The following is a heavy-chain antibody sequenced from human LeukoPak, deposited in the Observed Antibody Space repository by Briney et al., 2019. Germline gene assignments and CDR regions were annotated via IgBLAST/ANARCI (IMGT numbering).Heavy chain of an antibody. CDR3: ARRDYDPWGGELLDI. V-gene: IGHV4-39*07. Sequence: SEPLSLTCTVSGDSVISSSYYWGWIRQPPGKGLEWIGSIYYSGITYYNPSLKSRVTISVDPSKNQFSLKLSSVTAADTAVYYCARRDYDPWGGELLDIWGQGTMVTVSS. CDR1: GDSVISSSYY. J-gene: IGHJ3*02. D-gene: IGHD3-22*01. CDR2: IYYSGIT.